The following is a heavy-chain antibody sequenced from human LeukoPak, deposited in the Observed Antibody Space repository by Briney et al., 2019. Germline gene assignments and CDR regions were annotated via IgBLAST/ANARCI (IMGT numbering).Heavy chain of an antibody. Sequence: ASVKVSCKASGGTFSSYAISWVRQAPGQGLEWMGRIIPILGIANYAQKFQGRVTITADKSTSTAYTELSSLRSEDTAVYYCASETGGVIVQRPFDPWGQGTLVTVSS. J-gene: IGHJ5*02. CDR1: GGTFSSYA. V-gene: IGHV1-69*04. D-gene: IGHD3-16*02. CDR2: IIPILGIA. CDR3: ASETGGVIVQRPFDP.